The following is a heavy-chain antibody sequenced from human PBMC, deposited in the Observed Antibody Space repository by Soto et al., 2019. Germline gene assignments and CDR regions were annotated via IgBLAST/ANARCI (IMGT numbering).Heavy chain of an antibody. V-gene: IGHV3-30-3*01. D-gene: IGHD3-22*01. J-gene: IGHJ4*02. CDR3: ARDRVVVADSLDY. CDR2: ISYDGSNK. CDR1: GFTFSSYA. Sequence: QVQLVESGGGVVQPGRSLRLSCAASGFTFSSYAMHWVRQAPGKGLEWVAVISYDGSNKYYADSVKGRFTISRDNSKNTLYLQMNSLRAEDTAVYYCARDRVVVADSLDYWGQGTLVTVSS.